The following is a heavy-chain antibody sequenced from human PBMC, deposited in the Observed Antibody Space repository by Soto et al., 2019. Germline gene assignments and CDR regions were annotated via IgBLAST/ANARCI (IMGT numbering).Heavy chain of an antibody. V-gene: IGHV4-30-2*01. CDR2: IYHSGTT. CDR3: ARGGYSYGSFDY. D-gene: IGHD5-18*01. Sequence: QLQLQESGSGLVKPSPTLSLTCDVSGGSISSGGYSWSWLRQPPGKGLEWIGYIYHSGTTYYNPSLKSRVTISVDRSKNQFSLKLSSVTAADTAVYYCARGGYSYGSFDYWGQGTLVTVSS. J-gene: IGHJ4*02. CDR1: GGSISSGGYS.